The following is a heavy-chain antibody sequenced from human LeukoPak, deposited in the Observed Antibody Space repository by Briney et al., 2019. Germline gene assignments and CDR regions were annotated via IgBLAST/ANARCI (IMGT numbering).Heavy chain of an antibody. CDR3: ASRDYFDY. J-gene: IGHJ4*02. Sequence: GGSLRLSCAVSGFTFSTKSMNWVRQAPGKGLEWVSYITADRGTTYYADSVKGRFTISRDNAKNSLYLQMNSLRDEDTAVYYCASRDYFDYWGQGTLVTVSS. CDR1: GFTFSTKS. CDR2: ITADRGTT. V-gene: IGHV3-48*02.